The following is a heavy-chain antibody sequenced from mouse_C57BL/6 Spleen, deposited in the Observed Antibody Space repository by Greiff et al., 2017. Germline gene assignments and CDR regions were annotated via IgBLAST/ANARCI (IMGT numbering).Heavy chain of an antibody. CDR3: ARGDYNWDFDV. CDR2: IYPGDGDT. V-gene: IGHV1-82*01. J-gene: IGHJ1*03. D-gene: IGHD2-4*01. CDR1: GYAFSSSW. Sequence: VQLQQSGPELVKPGASVKISCKASGYAFSSSWMNWVKQRPGKGLEWIGRIYPGDGDTNYNGKFKGKATLTADKSSSTAYMQLSSLTSEDSAVYFCARGDYNWDFDVWGTGRTVTVSS.